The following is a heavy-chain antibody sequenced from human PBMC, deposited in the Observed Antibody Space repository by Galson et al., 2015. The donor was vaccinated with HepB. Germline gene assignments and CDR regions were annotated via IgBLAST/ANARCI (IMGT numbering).Heavy chain of an antibody. CDR3: ARSLSRGGSQFDY. V-gene: IGHV3-11*03. J-gene: IGHJ4*02. Sequence: SLRLSCAASGFTFSDYYMSWIRQAPGKGLEWVSYISSSSSYTNYADSVKGRFTISRDNAKNSLYLQMNSLRAEDTAVYYCARSLSRGGSQFDYWGQGTLVTVSS. D-gene: IGHD6-19*01. CDR1: GFTFSDYY. CDR2: ISSSSSYT.